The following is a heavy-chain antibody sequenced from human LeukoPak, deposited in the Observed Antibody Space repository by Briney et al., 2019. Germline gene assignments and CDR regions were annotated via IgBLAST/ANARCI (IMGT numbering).Heavy chain of an antibody. J-gene: IGHJ4*02. Sequence: PGGSLRLSCAASGFTFSGYWMSWLRQAPGKGLKWVANIKQDGTEKYYVDSVKGRFIISRDNAKNSLYLQMNSLRAEDTAVYYCARDGSGWSVYWGQGTLVTVSS. V-gene: IGHV3-7*01. CDR3: ARDGSGWSVY. D-gene: IGHD6-19*01. CDR1: GFTFSGYW. CDR2: IKQDGTEK.